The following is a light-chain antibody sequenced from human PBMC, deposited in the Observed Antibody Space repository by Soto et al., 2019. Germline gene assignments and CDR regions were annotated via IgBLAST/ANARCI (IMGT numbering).Light chain of an antibody. Sequence: QSVLTQPPSVSAAPGQKVTISCSGSSSNIGNNYVSWYQQVLGTAPKLLIYDNNKRPSGSPDRFSGSKSGTSATLGISGLQTGDEADYYCGTWDSSLSVHVFGTGTKLTVL. CDR2: DNN. CDR1: SSNIGNNY. J-gene: IGLJ1*01. CDR3: GTWDSSLSVHV. V-gene: IGLV1-51*01.